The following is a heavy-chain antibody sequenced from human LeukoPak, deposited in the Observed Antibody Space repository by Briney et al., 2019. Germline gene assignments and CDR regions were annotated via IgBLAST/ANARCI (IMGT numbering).Heavy chain of an antibody. CDR3: ARGTGYAVFDI. V-gene: IGHV3-23*01. D-gene: IGHD5-12*01. CDR1: GFTFSSYA. CDR2: ISGSGGST. Sequence: GGSLRLSCAASGFTFSSYAMSWVRQAPGKGLEWVSAISGSGGSTYYADSVKGRFTISRDNAKNTLYLQMNGLRDEDTAVYHCARGTGYAVFDIWGRGTMVTVSS. J-gene: IGHJ3*02.